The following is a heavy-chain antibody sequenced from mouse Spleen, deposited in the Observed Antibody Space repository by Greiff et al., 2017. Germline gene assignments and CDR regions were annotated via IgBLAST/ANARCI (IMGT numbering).Heavy chain of an antibody. CDR1: GYAFSSYW. CDR3: ARGGRGRYFDV. V-gene: IGHV1-80*01. J-gene: IGHJ1*03. CDR2: IYPGDGDT. D-gene: IGHD1-1*01. Sequence: QVQLKESGAELVKPGASVKISCKASGYAFSSYWMNWVKQRPGKGLEWIGQIYPGDGDTNYNGKFKGKATLTADKSSSTAYMQLSSLTSEDSAVYFCARGGRGRYFDVWGTGTTVTVSS.